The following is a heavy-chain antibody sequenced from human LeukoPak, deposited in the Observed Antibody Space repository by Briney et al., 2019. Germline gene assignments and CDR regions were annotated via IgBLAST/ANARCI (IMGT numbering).Heavy chain of an antibody. CDR2: INHSGGT. D-gene: IGHD6-13*01. CDR1: VGSPTGYT. J-gene: IGHJ6*03. CDR3: ARRGIAAADHFYYYYYMDV. Sequence: SETLSLTRAVSVGSPTGYTWRCIRDSPGEGLGWIGEINHSGGTHNTPSPKSRVTISLDTPKNQFSLKLSSVTAADTAVYYCARRGIAAADHFYYYYYMDVWGKGTTVTISS. V-gene: IGHV4-34*01.